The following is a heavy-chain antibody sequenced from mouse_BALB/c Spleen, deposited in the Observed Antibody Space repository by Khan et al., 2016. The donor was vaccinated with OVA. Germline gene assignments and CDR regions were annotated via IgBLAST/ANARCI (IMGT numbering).Heavy chain of an antibody. J-gene: IGHJ2*01. CDR2: INPTSDYT. CDR1: GYTFTTYW. Sequence: QVQLKQSGAELAKPGASVKMSCKASGYTFTTYWMHWVKQRPGQGLEWIGYINPTSDYTDYNEKFKDKATLSADKSSSTAYMQLSSLTSEDSAVYYCARDIIDYWGQGTTLTVSS. V-gene: IGHV1-7*01. CDR3: ARDIIDY. D-gene: IGHD1-3*01.